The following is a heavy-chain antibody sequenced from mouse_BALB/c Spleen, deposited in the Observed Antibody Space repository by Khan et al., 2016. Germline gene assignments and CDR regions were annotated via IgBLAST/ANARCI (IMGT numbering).Heavy chain of an antibody. D-gene: IGHD1-1*01. CDR2: ISSVSTYT. V-gene: IGHV5-9-3*01. J-gene: IGHJ3*01. Sequence: EVELVESGGGLVKPGGSLTLSCAASGITFSTYAMSWVRQTPEKRLEWVATISSVSTYTYYPDRVKGRLTLSRDNAKNTLYLQMSSLRSEATAMYYCARHNYGPFAFRGRGTLVT. CDR3: ARHNYGPFAF. CDR1: GITFSTYA.